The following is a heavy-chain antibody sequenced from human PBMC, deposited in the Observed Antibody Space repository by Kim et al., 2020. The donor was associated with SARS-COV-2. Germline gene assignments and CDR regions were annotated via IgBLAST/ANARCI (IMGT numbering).Heavy chain of an antibody. CDR1: GFTFSSYS. D-gene: IGHD3-3*01. J-gene: IGHJ6*02. CDR2: ISSSSSYI. V-gene: IGHV3-21*01. CDR3: ARDHDFWNSPYRHYYYGMDV. Sequence: GGSLRLSCAASGFTFSSYSMNWVRQAPGKGLEWVSSISSSSSYIYYADSVKGRFTISRDNAKNSLYLQMNSLRAEDTAVYYCARDHDFWNSPYRHYYYGMDVWGQGTTVTVSS.